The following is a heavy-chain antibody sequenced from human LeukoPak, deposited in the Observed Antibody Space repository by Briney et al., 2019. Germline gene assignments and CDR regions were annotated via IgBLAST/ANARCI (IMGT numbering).Heavy chain of an antibody. CDR1: GGSISSYY. J-gene: IGHJ4*02. CDR3: ARHRDTAMVDY. CDR2: IYYSGST. V-gene: IGHV4-59*08. D-gene: IGHD5-18*01. Sequence: SETLSLTCTVSGGSISSYYWSWIRQPPGKGLEWIGYIYYSGSTNYNPSLKSRVTISVDTSKNQFSLKLSSVTAADTAVYYCARHRDTAMVDYWGQGTLVTVSS.